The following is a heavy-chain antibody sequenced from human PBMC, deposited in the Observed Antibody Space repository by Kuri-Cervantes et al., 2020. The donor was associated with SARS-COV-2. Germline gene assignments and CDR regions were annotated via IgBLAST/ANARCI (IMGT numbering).Heavy chain of an antibody. V-gene: IGHV6-1*01. J-gene: IGHJ6*02. CDR3: ARGTPPGGYSYGYTRKYYYYGMDV. CDR1: GDSVSSNSAA. CDR2: TYYRSKWYN. D-gene: IGHD5-18*01. Sequence: SQTLSLTCAISGDSVSSNSAAWNWIRQSPSRGLEWLGRTYYRSKWYNDYAVSVKSRITINPDTSKNQFSLQLNSVTPEDTAVYYCARGTPPGGYSYGYTRKYYYYGMDVWGQGTTVTVSS.